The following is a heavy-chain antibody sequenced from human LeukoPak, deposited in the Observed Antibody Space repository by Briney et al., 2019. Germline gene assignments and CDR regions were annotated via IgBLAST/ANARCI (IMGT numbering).Heavy chain of an antibody. Sequence: GGSLRLSCAASGFTFSSYSMNWVRQAPGKGLEWVSSISSSSSYIYYADSVKSRFTISRDNAKNSLYLQMNSLRAEDTAVYYCARDKQPYDSSGDLGYWGQGTLVTVSS. J-gene: IGHJ4*02. CDR1: GFTFSSYS. CDR3: ARDKQPYDSSGDLGY. D-gene: IGHD3-22*01. CDR2: ISSSSSYI. V-gene: IGHV3-21*01.